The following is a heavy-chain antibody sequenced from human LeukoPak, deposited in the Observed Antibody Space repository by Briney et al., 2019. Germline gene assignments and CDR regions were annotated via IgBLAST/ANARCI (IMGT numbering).Heavy chain of an antibody. J-gene: IGHJ4*02. CDR3: ARAGSGWSFDY. V-gene: IGHV4-59*01. D-gene: IGHD6-19*01. Sequence: SETLSLTCTVSGGSISLYYWTWIRQPPGKGLEWIGYNSSSGNTNYNPSLKSRVTMSVDMSKNQFSLKLSSVTAADTAMYYCARAGSGWSFDYWGQGTLVTVSS. CDR1: GGSISLYY. CDR2: NSSSGNT.